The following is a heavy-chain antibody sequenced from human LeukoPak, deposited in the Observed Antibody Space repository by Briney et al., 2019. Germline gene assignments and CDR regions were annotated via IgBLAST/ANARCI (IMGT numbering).Heavy chain of an antibody. CDR1: GGSISTSSYY. CDR2: VYYTGST. CDR3: ARGGLYYYDSSGYYYFDY. V-gene: IGHV4-39*02. Sequence: SETLSLTCTVSGGSISTSSYYWGWIRQPPGKGLEWIGSVYYTGSTYYNPSLKSRVTISVDTSKNHFSLKLTSVTAADTAVYYCARGGLYYYDSSGYYYFDYWGQGTLVTVSS. D-gene: IGHD3-22*01. J-gene: IGHJ4*02.